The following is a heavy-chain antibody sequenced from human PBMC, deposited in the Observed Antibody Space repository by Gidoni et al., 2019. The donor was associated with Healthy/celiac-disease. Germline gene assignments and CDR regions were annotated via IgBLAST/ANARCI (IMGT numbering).Heavy chain of an antibody. CDR3: ARDVDSSGWYTGYFDL. CDR2: ISYDGSNK. Sequence: QVQLVESGGGVVQPGRSLRLSCAASGFPFSSYAMHWVRQAPGKGLEWVAVISYDGSNKYYADSVKGRFTISRDNSKNTLYLQMNSLRAEDTAVYYCARDVDSSGWYTGYFDLWGRGTLVTVSS. V-gene: IGHV3-30-3*01. CDR1: GFPFSSYA. J-gene: IGHJ2*01. D-gene: IGHD6-19*01.